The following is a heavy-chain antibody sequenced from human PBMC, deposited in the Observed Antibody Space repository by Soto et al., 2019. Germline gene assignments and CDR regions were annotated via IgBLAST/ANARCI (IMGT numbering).Heavy chain of an antibody. Sequence: PSETLSLTCTFSGGSIISSSYYWGWIRQPPGKGLEWIGSIYYSGSTYYNPSLKSRVTISVDTSKNQFSLKLSSVTAADTAVYYCASRETAGDYWGQGTLVTVSS. V-gene: IGHV4-39*01. J-gene: IGHJ4*02. CDR1: GGSIISSSYY. CDR2: IYYSGST. CDR3: ASRETAGDY.